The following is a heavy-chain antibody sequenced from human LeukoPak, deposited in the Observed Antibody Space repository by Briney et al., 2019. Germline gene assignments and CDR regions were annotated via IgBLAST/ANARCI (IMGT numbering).Heavy chain of an antibody. D-gene: IGHD2-8*02. CDR3: TKDPGASVSGFYMDG. J-gene: IGHJ6*03. CDR2: IWSDGNNR. V-gene: IGHV3-30*02. Sequence: GGSLRLSCAASGFTFRHYGMHWVRQPTGKGLEGVSFIWSDGNNRFYAESVKGRFTISRDNSKNMLYLQMNTLRAEDTALYYCTKDPGASVSGFYMDGWGKGTTVIVSS. CDR1: GFTFRHYG.